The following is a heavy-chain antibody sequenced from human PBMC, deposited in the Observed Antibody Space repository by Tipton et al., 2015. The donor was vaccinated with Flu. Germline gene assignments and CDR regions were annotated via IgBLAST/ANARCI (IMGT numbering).Heavy chain of an antibody. V-gene: IGHV4-59*08. CDR2: VCSSGST. CDR3: VRQALVKDLAHYKWFAP. D-gene: IGHD6-6*01. J-gene: IGHJ5*02. Sequence: TLSLTCTVSGDSITGYCWSWLRQSPGKGLEWIGYVCSSGSTTYNPSLKSRVTVSVDTSKNQFSLRLSSVTAADTAVYFCVRQALVKDLAHYKWFAPWGQGTQVTVS. CDR1: GDSITGYC.